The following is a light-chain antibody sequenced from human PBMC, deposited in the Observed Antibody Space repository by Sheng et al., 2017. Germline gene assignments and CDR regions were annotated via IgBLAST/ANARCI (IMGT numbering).Light chain of an antibody. CDR3: QSADSSGSYV. Sequence: SYDLTQSPSVSVSPRADGQDHLLQRCIAKPNIFIWYQQKPGQAPVLXIYKDSERPSGIPERFLWLQYRDKSHLTISGVQAEDEADYYCQSADSSGSYVFGTGTKVTVL. CDR2: KDS. CDR1: IAKPN. J-gene: IGLJ1*01. V-gene: IGLV3-25*03.